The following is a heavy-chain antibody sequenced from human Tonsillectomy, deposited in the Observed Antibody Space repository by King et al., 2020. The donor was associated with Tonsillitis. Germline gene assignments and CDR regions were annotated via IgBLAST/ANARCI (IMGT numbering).Heavy chain of an antibody. V-gene: IGHV3-21*01. CDR3: AREMEQQWFS. Sequence: GGGRGEAGGALGLSWAASGCTFSSYRMDWVRQAPGKGLEWVSSISSSSSYIYYADSVKGRFTISRDNAKNSLYLQMNSLRAEDTAVDYCAREMEQQWFSWGQGTLVTVSS. D-gene: IGHD6-13*01. J-gene: IGHJ4*02. CDR1: GCTFSSYR. CDR2: ISSSSSYI.